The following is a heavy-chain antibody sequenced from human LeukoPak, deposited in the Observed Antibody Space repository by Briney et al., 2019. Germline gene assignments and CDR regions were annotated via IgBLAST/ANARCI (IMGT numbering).Heavy chain of an antibody. CDR3: ARVGDLYRAHRVRGLSPDYYYMDV. D-gene: IGHD3-10*01. J-gene: IGHJ6*03. CDR2: VNYSGST. Sequence: SETLSLTCAVYGGSVSDYWWTWIRQSPGKGLEWSGEVNYSGSTAYNPSLKSRATISVDASKNQFSLTVSSLTAADTAVYYCARVGDLYRAHRVRGLSPDYYYMDVWGKGTTVTVSS. V-gene: IGHV4-34*01. CDR1: GGSVSDYW.